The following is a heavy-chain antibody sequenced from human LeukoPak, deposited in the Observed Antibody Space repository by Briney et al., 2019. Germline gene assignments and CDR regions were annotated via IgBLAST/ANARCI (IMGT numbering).Heavy chain of an antibody. D-gene: IGHD1-26*01. CDR3: ARSRGSYYYYYGMDV. V-gene: IGHV3-13*01. CDR2: IGTAGDT. J-gene: IGHJ6*02. Sequence: GGSLRLSCAASGFTFSSYDTHWVRQATGKGLEWVSAIGTAGDTYYPGSVKGRFTISRENAKNSLYLQMNSLRAGDTAVYYCARSRGSYYYYYGMDVWGQGTTVTVSS. CDR1: GFTFSSYD.